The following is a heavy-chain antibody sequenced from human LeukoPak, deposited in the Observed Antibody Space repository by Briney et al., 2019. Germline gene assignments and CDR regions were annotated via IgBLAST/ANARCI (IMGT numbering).Heavy chain of an antibody. CDR1: GFTFSNYW. Sequence: QPGRSLRLSCAASGFTFSNYWMHWVRQAPGKGLVWVSRINSDGSSTAYANSVKGRFTISRDNAKNTLYLQMNSLGAEDTAFYYCTRSLLGDTEYWGQGTLVTVSS. CDR2: INSDGSST. CDR3: TRSLLGDTEY. V-gene: IGHV3-74*01. D-gene: IGHD3-16*01. J-gene: IGHJ4*02.